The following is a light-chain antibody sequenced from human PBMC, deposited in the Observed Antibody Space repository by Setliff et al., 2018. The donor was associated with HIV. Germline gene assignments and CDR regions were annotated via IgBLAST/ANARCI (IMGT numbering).Light chain of an antibody. CDR3: CSYASSSTLYV. CDR2: HIT. CDR1: SSDIGGYNY. J-gene: IGLJ1*01. Sequence: QSALTQPRSVSGSPGQSVTFSCTGASSDIGGYNYVSWYQQHPGKAPKLLIYHITKRPSGVPDRFSGFKSGNTASLTISGLRADDEADYYCCSYASSSTLYVFGTGTKVTVL. V-gene: IGLV2-11*01.